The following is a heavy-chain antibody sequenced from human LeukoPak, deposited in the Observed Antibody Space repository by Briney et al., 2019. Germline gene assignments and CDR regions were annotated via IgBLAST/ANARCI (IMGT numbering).Heavy chain of an antibody. CDR2: IIPIFGTA. D-gene: IGHD3-22*01. CDR1: GYTFTGYY. Sequence: SVKVSCKASGYTFTGYYMHWVRQAPGQGLEWMGGIIPIFGTANYAQKFQGRVTITTDESTSTAYMELSSLRSEDTAVYYCARESGITMIDRGYYYMDVWGKGTTVTVSS. J-gene: IGHJ6*03. V-gene: IGHV1-69*05. CDR3: ARESGITMIDRGYYYMDV.